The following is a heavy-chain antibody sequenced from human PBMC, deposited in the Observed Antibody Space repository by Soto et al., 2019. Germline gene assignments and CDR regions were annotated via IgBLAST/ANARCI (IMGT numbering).Heavy chain of an antibody. CDR2: IWYDGSNK. J-gene: IGHJ4*02. CDR3: ARGENYGSGSYLDY. Sequence: GGSLRLSCAASGFTFSSYGMHWVRQAPGKGLEWVAVIWYDGSNKYYADSVKGRFTISRDNSKNTLYLQMNSLRAEDTAVYYCARGENYGSGSYLDYWGQGTLVTVSS. CDR1: GFTFSSYG. D-gene: IGHD3-10*01. V-gene: IGHV3-33*01.